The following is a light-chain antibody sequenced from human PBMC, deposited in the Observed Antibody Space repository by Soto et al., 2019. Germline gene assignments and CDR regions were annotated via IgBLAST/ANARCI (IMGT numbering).Light chain of an antibody. CDR3: QQYGSSPPT. Sequence: EIVMTQAPASLCLSPGERATLSGRASQSVNSNLAWYQQKAGQAPRLLIYGTSTRATGIPARFSGSGSGTDFTLTISRLEPEDFAVYYCQQYGSSPPTFGQGTKVDIK. J-gene: IGKJ1*01. V-gene: IGKV3-20*01. CDR1: QSVNSN. CDR2: GTS.